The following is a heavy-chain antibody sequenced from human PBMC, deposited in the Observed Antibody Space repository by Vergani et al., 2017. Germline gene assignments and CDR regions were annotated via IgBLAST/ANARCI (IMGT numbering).Heavy chain of an antibody. CDR1: GFTFDDYA. Sequence: EVQLVESGGGLVQPGRSLRLSCAASGFTFDDYAMHWVRQAPGKSLEWVSGISWNSGSIGYADSVKGRFTISRDNAKNSLYLQMNSLRAEDTALYYCAKDHYXFWSGYPNLSPFDLWGRGTLVTVSS. D-gene: IGHD3-3*01. J-gene: IGHJ2*01. CDR2: ISWNSGSI. V-gene: IGHV3-9*01. CDR3: AKDHYXFWSGYPNLSPFDL.